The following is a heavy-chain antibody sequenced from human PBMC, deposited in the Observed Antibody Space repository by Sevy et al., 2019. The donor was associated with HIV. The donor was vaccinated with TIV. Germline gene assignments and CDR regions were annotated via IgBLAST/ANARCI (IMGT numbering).Heavy chain of an antibody. J-gene: IGHJ4*02. CDR1: GGSISGYY. CDR3: ARSRVITGTFDY. D-gene: IGHD1-20*01. V-gene: IGHV4-59*01. CDR2: ISYSGRT. Sequence: SETLSLTCTVSGGSISGYYWSWIRQPPGKGLEWIGYISYSGRTNYNPSLKSRVTISVDTSKNEFSLKLGSVTAADTAVYYCARSRVITGTFDYWGQGTLVTVSS.